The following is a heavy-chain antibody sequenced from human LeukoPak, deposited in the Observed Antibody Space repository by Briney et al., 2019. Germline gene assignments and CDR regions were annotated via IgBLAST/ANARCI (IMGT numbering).Heavy chain of an antibody. V-gene: IGHV3-48*03. Sequence: GGSLRLSCAASGFTFSSYEMNWVRQAPGKGLEWVSYISSSGSTIYYADSMKGRFTISRDNAKNSLCLQMNSLRAEDTAVYFCARGIYTSSPRNPKNFFDYWGQGTLVTVS. D-gene: IGHD2-2*02. CDR2: ISSSGSTI. CDR3: ARGIYTSSPRNPKNFFDY. J-gene: IGHJ4*02. CDR1: GFTFSSYE.